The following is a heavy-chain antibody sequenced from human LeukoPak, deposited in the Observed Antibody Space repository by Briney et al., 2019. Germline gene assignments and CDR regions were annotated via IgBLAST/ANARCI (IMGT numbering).Heavy chain of an antibody. CDR3: ARGDYSYGFDLASELGY. D-gene: IGHD5-18*01. J-gene: IGHJ4*02. CDR2: INPSDGST. CDR1: GYSFTRFY. Sequence: RASVKVSCKASGYSFTRFYMHWVRQAPGQGLEWMGIINPSDGSTNYAQKFQGRVTMTRDMSTSTVYMELSSLRSEDTAVYYCARGDYSYGFDLASELGYWGQGTLVTVSS. V-gene: IGHV1-46*01.